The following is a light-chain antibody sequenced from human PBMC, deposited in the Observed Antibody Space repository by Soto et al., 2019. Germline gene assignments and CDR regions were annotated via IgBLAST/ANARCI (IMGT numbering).Light chain of an antibody. CDR2: DAS. J-gene: IGKJ5*01. CDR1: QDINKN. Sequence: DIQMTQSPSSLSASVGDRVTITCRASQDINKNLIWYQQKPGKAPKLLIYDASDLETGVPSRFSGSGSGTGFTFTISSLQPEDFATYYCQQYESLPLTFGQGTRLENK. CDR3: QQYESLPLT. V-gene: IGKV1-33*01.